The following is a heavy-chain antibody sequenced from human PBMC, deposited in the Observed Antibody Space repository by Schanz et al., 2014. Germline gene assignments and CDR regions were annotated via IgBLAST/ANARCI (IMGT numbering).Heavy chain of an antibody. CDR1: GYTLSAYS. CDR2: VNPSVRGT. D-gene: IGHD2-15*01. V-gene: IGHV1-46*01. CDR3: ARGRGCTGGSCYSWFDL. Sequence: QVRLVQSGTEVKKPGASVKVSCKASGYTLSAYSLHWVRQAPGQGLEWMGIVNPSVRGTHFAREFQGRVTMTRNTSISTAYMELSSLRSEDTAVYYCARGRGCTGGSCYSWFDLWGQGTLVTVAS. J-gene: IGHJ5*02.